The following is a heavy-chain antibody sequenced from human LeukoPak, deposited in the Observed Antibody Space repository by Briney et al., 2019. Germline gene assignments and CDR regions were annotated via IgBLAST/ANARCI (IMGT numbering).Heavy chain of an antibody. Sequence: ASVTVSCKASGGTFSSYAISWVRQAPGQGLEWMGGITPIFGTANYAQKFQGRVTITADESTSTAYMELSSLRSEDTAVYYCARETISGWNYFDYWGQGTLVTVSS. V-gene: IGHV1-69*13. J-gene: IGHJ4*02. CDR1: GGTFSSYA. CDR3: ARETISGWNYFDY. D-gene: IGHD6-19*01. CDR2: ITPIFGTA.